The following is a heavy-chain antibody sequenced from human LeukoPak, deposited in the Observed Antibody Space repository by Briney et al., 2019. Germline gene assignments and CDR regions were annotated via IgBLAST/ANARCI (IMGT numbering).Heavy chain of an antibody. D-gene: IGHD3-10*02. J-gene: IGHJ5*02. V-gene: IGHV1-2*02. CDR1: GYTFTGYY. Sequence: GASVKVSCKASGYTFTGYYMHWVRQAPGQGLEWMGWINPNSGGTNYAQKFQGRVTMTTDTSTSTAYMELRSLRSDDTAVYYCARNVRYGNWFDPWGQGTLVTVSS. CDR2: INPNSGGT. CDR3: ARNVRYGNWFDP.